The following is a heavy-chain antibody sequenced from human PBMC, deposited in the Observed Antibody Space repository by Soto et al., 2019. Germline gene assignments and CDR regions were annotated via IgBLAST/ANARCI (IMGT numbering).Heavy chain of an antibody. CDR3: AREGPSFIAVAGTGWFDP. J-gene: IGHJ5*02. V-gene: IGHV1-69*13. Sequence: AASVKVSCKASGGTFSSYAISWVRQAPGQGLEWMGGIIPIFGTANYAQKFQGRVTITADESTSTAYMELSSLRSEDTAVYYCAREGPSFIAVAGTGWFDPWGQGTLVTVSS. CDR1: GGTFSSYA. D-gene: IGHD6-19*01. CDR2: IIPIFGTA.